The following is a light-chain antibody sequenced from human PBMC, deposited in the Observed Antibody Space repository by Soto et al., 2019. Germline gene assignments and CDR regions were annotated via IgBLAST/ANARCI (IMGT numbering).Light chain of an antibody. CDR2: DVT. Sequence: QSALTQPASVSGSPGQSITISCTGSSDDVGGYNDVSWYQQHPGKVPQLIVYDVTNRPSGVSIRFSGSKSGNTASLTISVLQAEDEADYYCSSFVSSSGLCVFGTGTKLTVL. CDR3: SSFVSSSGLCV. V-gene: IGLV2-14*03. CDR1: SDDVGGYND. J-gene: IGLJ1*01.